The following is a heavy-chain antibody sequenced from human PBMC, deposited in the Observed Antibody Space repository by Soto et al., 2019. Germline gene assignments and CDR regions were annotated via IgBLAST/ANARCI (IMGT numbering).Heavy chain of an antibody. V-gene: IGHV3-53*04. J-gene: IGHJ5*02. Sequence: EVWLVESGGGLVQPGGSLRLSCAASGFTVSSNYMTWVRQAPGKGLEWVSLLYNGGATHYAASVKVRFTISSHSSQNTLFLHMNSMRTEDTVTYYCVRGRYGSEIPRGRGTKVTVSS. CDR1: GFTVSSNY. D-gene: IGHD3-10*01. CDR2: LYNGGAT. CDR3: VRGRYGSEIP.